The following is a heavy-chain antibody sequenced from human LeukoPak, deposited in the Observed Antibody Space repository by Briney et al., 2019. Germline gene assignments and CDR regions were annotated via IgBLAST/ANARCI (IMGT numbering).Heavy chain of an antibody. CDR3: ARDRTVTTHSLGY. J-gene: IGHJ4*02. Sequence: VASVKVSCKVSGYTLTELSMHWVRQAPGKGLEWMGGFDPEDGETIYAQKLQGRVTMTTDTSTSTAYMELRSLRSDDTAVYYCARDRTVTTHSLGYWGQGTLVTVSS. CDR2: FDPEDGET. V-gene: IGHV1-24*01. D-gene: IGHD4-17*01. CDR1: GYTLTELS.